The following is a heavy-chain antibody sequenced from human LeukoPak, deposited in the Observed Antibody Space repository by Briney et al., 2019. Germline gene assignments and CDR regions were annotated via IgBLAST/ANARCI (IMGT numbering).Heavy chain of an antibody. CDR3: AKDLAAVPGNKYFAY. Sequence: PGGSLRLSCAASGFSFGTYWMTWVRQAPGKGLEWVSSISGSGGSTYYADSVKGRFTTSRDNSKNTLYLQMNGLRAEDTAVYYCAKDLAAVPGNKYFAYWGQGTLVTVSS. D-gene: IGHD6-19*01. CDR2: ISGSGGST. V-gene: IGHV3-23*01. CDR1: GFSFGTYW. J-gene: IGHJ4*02.